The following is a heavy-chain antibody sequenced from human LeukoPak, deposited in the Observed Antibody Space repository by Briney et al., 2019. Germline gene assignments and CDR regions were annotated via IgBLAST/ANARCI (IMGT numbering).Heavy chain of an antibody. D-gene: IGHD3-22*01. CDR3: ARTTSGYDSSGYYSGY. Sequence: GGSLGLSCAASGFTFSSYSMNWVRQAPGKGLEWVSSISSSSSYIYYADSVKGRFTISRDNAKNSLYLQMNSLRAEDTAVYYCARTTSGYDSSGYYSGYWGQGTLVTVSS. J-gene: IGHJ4*02. CDR2: ISSSSSYI. CDR1: GFTFSSYS. V-gene: IGHV3-21*01.